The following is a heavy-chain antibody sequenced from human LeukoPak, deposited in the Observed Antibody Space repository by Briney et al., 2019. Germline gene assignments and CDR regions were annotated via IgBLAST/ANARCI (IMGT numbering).Heavy chain of an antibody. D-gene: IGHD2-15*01. CDR2: IIPIFGTA. CDR3: ARVVVVVAADNWFDP. Sequence: SVKVSCKASGYTFTGYYMHWVRQAPGQGLEWVGGIIPIFGTANYAQKFQGRVTITADESTSTAYMELSSLRSEDTAVYYCARVVVVVAADNWFDPWGQGTLVTVSS. CDR1: GYTFTGYY. J-gene: IGHJ5*02. V-gene: IGHV1-69*13.